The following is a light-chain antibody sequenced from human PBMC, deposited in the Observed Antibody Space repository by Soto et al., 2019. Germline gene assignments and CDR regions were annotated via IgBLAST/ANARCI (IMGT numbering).Light chain of an antibody. Sequence: EIVLTQSPGTLSLSPGESAPLSCRASQSVSSSYLAWYQQNPGQAPRLLIYGASSRATGIPDRFSGSGSGTDLTITISRLQPEDFAVYYCQQYGSSPRTFGQGTKVDIK. V-gene: IGKV3-20*01. CDR2: GAS. CDR1: QSVSSSY. J-gene: IGKJ1*01. CDR3: QQYGSSPRT.